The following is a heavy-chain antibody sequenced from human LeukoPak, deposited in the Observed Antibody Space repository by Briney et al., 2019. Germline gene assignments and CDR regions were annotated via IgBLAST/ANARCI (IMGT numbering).Heavy chain of an antibody. Sequence: PGGSLTLSCAASGFTFSNYGMHWLRQAPGKGLAWVAFIWYDGSNKYYAHSLKGRFTISRDNSKDTVYLQMNSLRAEDTAVYYCAKDFGFGNLPTPFTVTTGFDYWGQGALVTVSS. J-gene: IGHJ4*02. D-gene: IGHD4-11*01. CDR2: IWYDGSNK. CDR3: AKDFGFGNLPTPFTVTTGFDY. V-gene: IGHV3-30*02. CDR1: GFTFSNYG.